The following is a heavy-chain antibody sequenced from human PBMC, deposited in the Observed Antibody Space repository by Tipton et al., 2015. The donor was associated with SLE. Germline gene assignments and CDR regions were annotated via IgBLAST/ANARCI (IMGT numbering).Heavy chain of an antibody. V-gene: IGHV3-49*04. CDR3: TRDPGAAANTGLLDY. CDR1: GFRFGDYA. Sequence: SLRLSCAASGFRFGDYAVSWVRQAPGKGLEWVGFVKSEAYAGATEYAASVKGRFTISRDDSKSIAYLQMNSLIIEDTGVYYCTRDPGAAANTGLLDYWGQGTLVTVSS. D-gene: IGHD6-13*01. J-gene: IGHJ4*02. CDR2: VKSEAYAGAT.